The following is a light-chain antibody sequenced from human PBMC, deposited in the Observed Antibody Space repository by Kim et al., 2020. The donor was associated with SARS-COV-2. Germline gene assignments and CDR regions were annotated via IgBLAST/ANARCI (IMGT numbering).Light chain of an antibody. CDR1: QGIRNE. J-gene: IGKJ1*01. CDR2: SAS. V-gene: IGKV1-17*01. Sequence: ASVGDRVTITCRASQGIRNELGWYQQKPGTTPKRLIYSASSLQSGVPSRFSGSGSGSEFTLTISSLQPEDFATYYCLQFHSFPWTFGQGTKVDIK. CDR3: LQFHSFPWT.